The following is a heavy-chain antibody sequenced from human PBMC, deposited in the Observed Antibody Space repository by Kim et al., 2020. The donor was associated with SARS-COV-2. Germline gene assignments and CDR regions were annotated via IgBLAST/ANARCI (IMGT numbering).Heavy chain of an antibody. CDR3: ARGGSWTFDC. D-gene: IGHD1-1*01. V-gene: IGHV3-7*01. CDR2: EN. Sequence: ENFYADLVKDRFTIARNNGKNSLYLEMNSVRADDTAVYHCARGGSWTFDCWGRGTLVTVSS. J-gene: IGHJ4*02.